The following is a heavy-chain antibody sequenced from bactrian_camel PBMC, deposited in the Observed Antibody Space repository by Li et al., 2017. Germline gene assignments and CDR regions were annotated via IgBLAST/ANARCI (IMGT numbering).Heavy chain of an antibody. CDR1: GIAASRIC. CDR3: AAGRPVLYGGRCPLASEYNY. J-gene: IGHJ4*01. CDR2: FDDSFEDSRTA. Sequence: HVQLVESGGGSAQAGGSLRLSCAASGIAASRICMGWFRQFPGKEREVVAAFDDSFEDSRTATYSEAVKGRFTISLDTDKNTLHLRMPSLKPEDTAVHYCAAGRPVLYGGRCPLASEYNYWGQGTQVTVS. V-gene: IGHV3S54*01. D-gene: IGHD6*01.